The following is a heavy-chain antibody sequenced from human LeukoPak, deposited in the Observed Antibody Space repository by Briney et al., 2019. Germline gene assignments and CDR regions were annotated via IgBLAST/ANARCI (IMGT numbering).Heavy chain of an antibody. CDR2: IIPIFGTA. CDR1: GGTFSSYA. D-gene: IGHD2-15*01. J-gene: IGHJ3*01. V-gene: IGHV1-69*06. CDR3: AREVRNVVVVDTVGALDV. Sequence: SVKVSCKASGGTFSSYAISWVRQAPGQGLEWMGRIIPIFGTANYAQKFQGRVTITAGKSTSTAYMELSSLRSEDTAIYYCAREVRNVVVVDTVGALDVWGQGTMVTVSS.